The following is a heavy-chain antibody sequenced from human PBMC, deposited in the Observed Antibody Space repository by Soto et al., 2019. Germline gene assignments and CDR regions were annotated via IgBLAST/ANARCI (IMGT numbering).Heavy chain of an antibody. CDR1: GFTFSDSW. CDR2: TVPDGTEK. Sequence: GGSLRLSCAASGFTFSDSWMNWVRQAPGKGLEWVASTVPDGTEKYYVDSVRGRFTISRDNSKTSLYLQMNSLRVDDTAIYYCARDRGYNCFDLWGQGTLVTVSS. V-gene: IGHV3-7*01. CDR3: ARDRGYNCFDL. J-gene: IGHJ5*01.